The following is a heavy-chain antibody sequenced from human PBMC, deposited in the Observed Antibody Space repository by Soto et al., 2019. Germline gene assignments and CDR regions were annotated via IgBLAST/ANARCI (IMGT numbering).Heavy chain of an antibody. V-gene: IGHV1-18*01. J-gene: IGHJ5*02. CDR3: AREPVAGIWFDP. D-gene: IGHD6-19*01. CDR2: INSYNGNT. Sequence: QVQRVQSGAEVKKPGASVKVSCKASGSSYGISWVRQAPGQGLEWMGWINSYNGNTNYAQKLQGRVTMTTDTSTSTAYMELRSLRSDDTAVYYCAREPVAGIWFDPWGQGTLVTVSS. CDR1: GSSYG.